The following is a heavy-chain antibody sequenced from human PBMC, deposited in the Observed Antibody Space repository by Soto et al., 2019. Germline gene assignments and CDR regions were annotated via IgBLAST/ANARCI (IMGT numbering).Heavy chain of an antibody. CDR1: GYTFTSYY. D-gene: IGHD2-2*01. J-gene: IGHJ6*02. CDR2: INPSGGST. Sequence: ASVKVSCKASGYTFTSYYMHWVRQAPGQGLEWMGIINPSGGSTSYAQKFQGRVTMTRDTSTSTVYMELSSLRSEDTAMYYCASSPRGYCSSTSCRELGNYYGMDVWGQGTTVTVSS. V-gene: IGHV1-46*01. CDR3: ASSPRGYCSSTSCRELGNYYGMDV.